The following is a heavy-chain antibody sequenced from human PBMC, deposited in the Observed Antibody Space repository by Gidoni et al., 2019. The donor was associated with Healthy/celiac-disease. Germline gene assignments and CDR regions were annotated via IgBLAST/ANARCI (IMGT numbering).Heavy chain of an antibody. CDR1: GFTFTSSA. V-gene: IGHV1-58*01. D-gene: IGHD2-15*01. CDR2: IVVGSGNT. CDR3: AAASSLYCSGGSCYYYD. Sequence: QMQLVQSGPEVKKPGTSVTVSCKASGFTFTSSAVQWVRQARGQRLEWIGWIVVGSGNTNYAQKFQERVTITRDMSTSTAYMELSSLRSEDTAVYYCAAASSLYCSGGSCYYYDWGQGTLVTVSS. J-gene: IGHJ4*02.